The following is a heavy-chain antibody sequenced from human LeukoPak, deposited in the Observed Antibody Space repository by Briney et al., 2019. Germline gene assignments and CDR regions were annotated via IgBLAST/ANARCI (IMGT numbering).Heavy chain of an antibody. V-gene: IGHV1-2*02. CDR2: INPNSGGT. J-gene: IGHJ4*02. CDR3: ARVRYYDILTGYYEPSWFDY. Sequence: GASVKVSCKASGYTFTGYYMHWVRQAPGQGLEWMGWINPNSGGTNYAQKFQGRVTMTRDTSISTAYMELSRLRSDDTAVYYCARVRYYDILTGYYEPSWFDYWGQGTLVTVSS. CDR1: GYTFTGYY. D-gene: IGHD3-9*01.